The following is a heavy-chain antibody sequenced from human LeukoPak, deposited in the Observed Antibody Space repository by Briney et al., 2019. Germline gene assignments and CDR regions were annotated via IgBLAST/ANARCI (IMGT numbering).Heavy chain of an antibody. J-gene: IGHJ4*02. D-gene: IGHD1-26*01. CDR1: GFSFSSYW. Sequence: GGSLRLSCEGSGFSFSSYWMTWVRQSPGKGPEWVANIKQDESETYTVDSVKGRFTISRDNAKNSVYLHMNSLRAEDTAVYYCAKEFFIYRWELPPRNFDYWGQGTLVTVSS. CDR3: AKEFFIYRWELPPRNFDY. CDR2: IKQDESET. V-gene: IGHV3-7*03.